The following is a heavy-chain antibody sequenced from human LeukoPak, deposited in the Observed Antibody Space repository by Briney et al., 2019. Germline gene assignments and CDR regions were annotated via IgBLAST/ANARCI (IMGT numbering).Heavy chain of an antibody. CDR2: ISGYNGNT. Sequence: ASVKVSCKASGYNFTSYGLAWVRQTHGQGLEWLGWISGYNGNTNHAQNVQGRVTMTTDTSTGTAYMELRSLRSDDTAVYYCARGPGFFFMKNRGLRYWGQGTPVIVSS. CDR3: ARGPGFFFMKNRGLRY. D-gene: IGHD3-10*01. J-gene: IGHJ4*02. CDR1: GYNFTSYG. V-gene: IGHV1-18*01.